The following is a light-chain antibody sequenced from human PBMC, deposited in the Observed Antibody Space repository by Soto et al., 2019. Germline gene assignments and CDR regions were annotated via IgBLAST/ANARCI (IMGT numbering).Light chain of an antibody. CDR1: QSVSSY. V-gene: IGKV3-11*01. J-gene: IGKJ1*01. CDR2: GAS. CDR3: QQRSHWPPWT. Sequence: EIVLTQSPATLSLSPGERATLSCRASQSVSSYLAWYQQKPGQAPRLLIYGASNRATGIPARFSGSGSGTDFTLTISSLEPEDFAVYSCQQRSHWPPWTFGQGTKVEIK.